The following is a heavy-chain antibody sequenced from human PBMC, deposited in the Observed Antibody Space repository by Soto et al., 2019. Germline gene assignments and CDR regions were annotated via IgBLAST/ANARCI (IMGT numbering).Heavy chain of an antibody. Sequence: QTLSLTCAISGDSVPSNTASWNWIRQSPSRGLEWLGRTYFRSKWYNDYAVSVKSRIIINPDTSNNQFSLQLNSVTPEDTAVYFCAKGDNLGPKTGYAFDPWGQGIMVTVSS. CDR1: GDSVPSNTAS. D-gene: IGHD5-12*01. V-gene: IGHV6-1*01. CDR3: AKGDNLGPKTGYAFDP. CDR2: TYFRSKWYN. J-gene: IGHJ5*02.